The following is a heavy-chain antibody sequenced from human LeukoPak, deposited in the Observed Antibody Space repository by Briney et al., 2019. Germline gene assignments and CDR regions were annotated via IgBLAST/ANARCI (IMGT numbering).Heavy chain of an antibody. J-gene: IGHJ5*02. CDR2: INASGGNT. CDR3: AKPISGGLAVTGDWFHP. V-gene: IGHV3-23*01. CDR1: GFAFSFYA. Sequence: PGGSLRLSCAASGFAFSFYAMSWVRQAPGKGPEWVSTINASGGNTYFAGSVKGRFTISGDNSKNTVCLQLNSLRAEDTAVYYCAKPISGGLAVTGDWFHPWGQGTLVTVSS. D-gene: IGHD6-19*01.